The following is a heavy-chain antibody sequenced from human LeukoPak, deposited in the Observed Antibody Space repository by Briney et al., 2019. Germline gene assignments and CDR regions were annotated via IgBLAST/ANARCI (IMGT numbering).Heavy chain of an antibody. CDR3: AKPAVAGSYFDY. CDR1: GFTFSSYA. D-gene: IGHD6-19*01. V-gene: IGHV3-30-3*02. Sequence: GGSLRLSCAASGFTFSSYAMHWVRKAPGKGLEWVAVISYDGSNKYYADSVKGRFTISRDNSKNTLYLQMNSLRAEDTAVYYCAKPAVAGSYFDYWGQGTLVTVSS. J-gene: IGHJ4*02. CDR2: ISYDGSNK.